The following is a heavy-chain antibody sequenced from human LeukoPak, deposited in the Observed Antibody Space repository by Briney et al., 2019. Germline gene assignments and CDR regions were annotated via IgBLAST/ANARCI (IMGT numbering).Heavy chain of an antibody. J-gene: IGHJ5*02. V-gene: IGHV4-4*07. CDR2: IYTSGGT. CDR3: ARDRSSGWLSA. D-gene: IGHD6-19*01. Sequence: ASETLSLTCTVSGGSISSYYWSWIRQPAGKGLEWIGRIYTSGGTNYNPSLKSRVTMSVATSMHQFSLKLSSVTAADTAVYYCARDRSSGWLSAWGQGTLVTVSP. CDR1: GGSISSYY.